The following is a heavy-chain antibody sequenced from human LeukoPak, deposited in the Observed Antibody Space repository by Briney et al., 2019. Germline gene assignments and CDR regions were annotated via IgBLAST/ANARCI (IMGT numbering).Heavy chain of an antibody. CDR2: ICGDGDVT. V-gene: IGHV3-23*01. J-gene: IGHJ4*02. CDR3: ANGGETSAIGSVWYAPLDY. CDR1: GFSFSKYI. Sequence: GGSLRLSCTASGFSFSKYIMRWVRHGPGKGLEWVSSICGDGDVTFYADSVKGRFTITRDASRSTLYLEINSLRADDTAVYYCANGGETSAIGSVWYAPLDYWGQGSHVAVSS. D-gene: IGHD3-16*01.